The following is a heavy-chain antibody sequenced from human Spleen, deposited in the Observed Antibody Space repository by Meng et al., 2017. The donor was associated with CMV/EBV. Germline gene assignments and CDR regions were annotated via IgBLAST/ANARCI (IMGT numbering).Heavy chain of an antibody. D-gene: IGHD3-10*01. CDR1: GFTLSHYG. CDR3: AKDSGGEGDMDV. V-gene: IGHV3-30*02. CDR2: IRYDGSNE. J-gene: IGHJ6*02. Sequence: GESLKISCAASGFTLSHYGMHWVRQAPGKGLEWVAFIRYDGSNEYYGDSVQGRLTISRDNSKNTLYLQMNSLRADDTALYYCAKDSGGEGDMDVWSQGTTVTVSS.